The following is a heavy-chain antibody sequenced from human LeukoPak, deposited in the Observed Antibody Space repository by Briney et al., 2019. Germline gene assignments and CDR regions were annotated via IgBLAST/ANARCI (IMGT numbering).Heavy chain of an antibody. J-gene: IGHJ4*02. Sequence: GGSLRLSCAASGFTLDIYAMHGARHLPGKGWEGDSLFSGDGDSTYFADSVKGRFTISRDNSKNSLYLQMNSLRTEDTALYHCAKAYYGSRFSSFDYWGQGTLVTVSS. CDR1: GFTLDIYA. CDR3: AKAYYGSRFSSFDY. CDR2: FSGDGDST. V-gene: IGHV3-43*02. D-gene: IGHD3-10*01.